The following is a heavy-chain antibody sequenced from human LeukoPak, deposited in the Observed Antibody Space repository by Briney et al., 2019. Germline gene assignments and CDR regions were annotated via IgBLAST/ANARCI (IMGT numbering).Heavy chain of an antibody. CDR3: ARRSHCTGDSCYPV. V-gene: IGHV4-39*01. CDR1: GDPMTSSNHY. Sequence: SETLSLTCTVSGDPMTSSNHYWVWIRQPPGKGLEWIGSIYYGGSTYYNPSLKSRVTISQDTSKNQFSLKVNTVTAADTAVYHCARRSHCTGDSCYPVWGQGTTVTVSS. D-gene: IGHD2-15*01. CDR2: IYYGGST. J-gene: IGHJ6*02.